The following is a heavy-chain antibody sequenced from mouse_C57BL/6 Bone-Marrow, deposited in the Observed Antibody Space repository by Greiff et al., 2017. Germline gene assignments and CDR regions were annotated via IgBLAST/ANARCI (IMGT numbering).Heavy chain of an antibody. J-gene: IGHJ3*01. CDR3: ARGYYSNAWFAY. V-gene: IGHV1-52*01. Sequence: QVQLQQPGAELVRPGSSVKLSCKASGYTFTSYWLHWVKQRPIQGLEWIGNIDPSDSETPSNPKFKDKATLTVDKSSSTAYMQLSSLTSEDSAVYDCARGYYSNAWFAYWGQGTLVTVSA. D-gene: IGHD2-5*01. CDR1: GYTFTSYW. CDR2: IDPSDSET.